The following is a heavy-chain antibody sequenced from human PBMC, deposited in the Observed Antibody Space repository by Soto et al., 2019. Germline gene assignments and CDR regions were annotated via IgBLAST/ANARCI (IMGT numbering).Heavy chain of an antibody. Sequence: GGSLRLSCAASGFTFSSYGMYWVRQAPGKGLEWVAVISNDASNKYYADSAKGRFTISRDNSNNTLYLLMNSLRAEDTAVSYCAKGANSGYGLGDFDIWGQGTMVTVSS. CDR2: ISNDASNK. CDR3: AKGANSGYGLGDFDI. CDR1: GFTFSSYG. J-gene: IGHJ3*02. D-gene: IGHD5-12*01. V-gene: IGHV3-30*18.